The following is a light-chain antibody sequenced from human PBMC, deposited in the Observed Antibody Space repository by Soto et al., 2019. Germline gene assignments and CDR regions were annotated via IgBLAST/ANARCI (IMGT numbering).Light chain of an antibody. CDR3: QQSYSAPQT. CDR1: QSISSY. CDR2: DAS. V-gene: IGKV1-39*01. Sequence: DIQMTQSPSSLSACVGDRVTITCRASQSISSYLNWYQQKPGKAPKLLIYDASSLQGGVPSRFSGSASGTDFTLTISSLQPEDFATYYCQQSYSAPQTFGQGTKLEIK. J-gene: IGKJ2*01.